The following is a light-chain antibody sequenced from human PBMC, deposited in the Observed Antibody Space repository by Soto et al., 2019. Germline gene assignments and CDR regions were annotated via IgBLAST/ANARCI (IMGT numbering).Light chain of an antibody. V-gene: IGKV1-27*01. J-gene: IGKJ4*01. CDR3: QKYNSAPLT. CDR2: AAS. CDR1: QGINNY. Sequence: DIQMTQSPSSLSASVGDRVTITCRASQGINNYLAWYQQKPGKDPKLLIYAASTLQSGVPSRFSGSGSGTDFTLAISSLQPEDGASFYCQKYNSAPLTFGGGTKVEIK.